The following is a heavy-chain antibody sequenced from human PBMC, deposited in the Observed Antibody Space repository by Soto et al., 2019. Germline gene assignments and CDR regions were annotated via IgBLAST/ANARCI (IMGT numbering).Heavy chain of an antibody. CDR3: ARSSGSAAFDP. CDR2: IIPILGIA. Sequence: QVQLVQSGAEVKKPGSSVKVSCKASGGTFSSYTISWVRQAPGQGLEWMGRIIPILGIANYAQKFQGRVTITADKSTSTAYMELSSLTSEDTAVYYCARSSGSAAFDPWGQGTLVTASS. D-gene: IGHD3-10*01. CDR1: GGTFSSYT. V-gene: IGHV1-69*02. J-gene: IGHJ5*02.